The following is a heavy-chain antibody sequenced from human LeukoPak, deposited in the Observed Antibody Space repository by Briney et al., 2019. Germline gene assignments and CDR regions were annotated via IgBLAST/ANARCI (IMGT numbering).Heavy chain of an antibody. V-gene: IGHV3-30*04. CDR2: ISNDGSKQ. CDR3: VRDLGGLTLDGFDY. D-gene: IGHD3/OR15-3a*01. J-gene: IGHJ4*02. Sequence: GGSLRLSCAASGFTFSSYSMHWVRQAPGKGLEWVAAISNDGSKQYYADSVKGRLTISRDNSKRTLYVQMSSLTLEDTAVYYCVRDLGGLTLDGFDYWDQGTLVTVSS. CDR1: GFTFSSYS.